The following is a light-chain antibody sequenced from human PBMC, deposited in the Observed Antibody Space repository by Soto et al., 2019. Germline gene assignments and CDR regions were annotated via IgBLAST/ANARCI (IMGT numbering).Light chain of an antibody. CDR2: RNN. Sequence: QSVLTQPPSASGTPGQRVTISCSGSSSNIGSNYVYWYQQLPGTAPKLLIPRNNQRPSGVPDRFSGSKSGTSASLAISGLRSEDEADDYCAAWDDSLSGYVFGTGTQLTVL. CDR1: SSNIGSNY. CDR3: AAWDDSLSGYV. V-gene: IGLV1-47*01. J-gene: IGLJ1*01.